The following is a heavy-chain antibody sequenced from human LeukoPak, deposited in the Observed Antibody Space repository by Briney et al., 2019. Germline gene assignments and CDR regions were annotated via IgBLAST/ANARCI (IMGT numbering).Heavy chain of an antibody. CDR1: GGSISSGSYY. Sequence: SQTLSLTCTVSGGSISSGSYYWSWIRQPAGKGLEWIGHIYTSGSTNYNPSLKSRVTISIDKSKNQFSLNLSSVTDADTAIYYCVRDLGSSRFDPWGQGTLVTVSS. D-gene: IGHD6-13*01. J-gene: IGHJ5*02. CDR2: IYTSGST. V-gene: IGHV4-61*09. CDR3: VRDLGSSRFDP.